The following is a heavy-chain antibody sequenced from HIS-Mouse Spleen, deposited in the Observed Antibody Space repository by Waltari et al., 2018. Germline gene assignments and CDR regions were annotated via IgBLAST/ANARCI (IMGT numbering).Heavy chain of an antibody. J-gene: IGHJ2*01. CDR2: IYYSGST. CDR1: GCSIISSSYY. D-gene: IGHD6-13*01. CDR3: AREIPYSSSWYDWYFDL. Sequence: QLQLQESGPGLVKPSETLSPTCTVSGCSIISSSYYRGWIRQPPGKGLEWIGSIYYSGSTYYNPSLKSRVTISVDTSKNQFSLKLSSVTAADTAVYYCAREIPYSSSWYDWYFDLWGRGTLVTVSS. V-gene: IGHV4-39*07.